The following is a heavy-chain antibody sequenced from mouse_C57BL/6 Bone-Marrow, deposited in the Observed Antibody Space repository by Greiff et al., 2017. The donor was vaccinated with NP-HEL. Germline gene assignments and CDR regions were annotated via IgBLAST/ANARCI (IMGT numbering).Heavy chain of an antibody. CDR1: GYTFTTYP. V-gene: IGHV1-47*01. Sequence: QVQLKQSGAELVKPGASVKMSCKASGYTFTTYPIEWMKQNPGKSLEWIGNFHPYNDDTKYNEKFKGKATLTVEKSSSTVYLELSRLTSDDSAVYYCARGVAYGSSRYFDVWGTGTTVTVSS. CDR2: FHPYNDDT. J-gene: IGHJ1*03. CDR3: ARGVAYGSSRYFDV. D-gene: IGHD1-1*01.